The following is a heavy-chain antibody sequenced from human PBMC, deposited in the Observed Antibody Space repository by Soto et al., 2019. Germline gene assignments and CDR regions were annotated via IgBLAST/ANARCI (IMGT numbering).Heavy chain of an antibody. D-gene: IGHD3-10*02. CDR1: GFTFNYYG. Sequence: QTQVVESGGGVVQPGTSLRLSCAASGFTFNYYGMHWVRQAPGKGLEWMAVISYDGTKKHYADSIKGRFAISRDNSRNTVYLQLNSLRPEDTAVYYCATMRPGPILEDRFYYYVIDVWGQGTTVTVSS. V-gene: IGHV3-30*03. J-gene: IGHJ6*02. CDR2: ISYDGTKK. CDR3: ATMRPGPILEDRFYYYVIDV.